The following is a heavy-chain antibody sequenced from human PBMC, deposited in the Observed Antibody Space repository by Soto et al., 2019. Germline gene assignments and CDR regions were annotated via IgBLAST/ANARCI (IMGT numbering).Heavy chain of an antibody. CDR1: GGSITSGGSY. Sequence: QVQLRESGPGLVKPSETLSLTCAVSGGSITSGGSYWSWVRQHPGKGLEWIGHVYYSWSAYYNPSLQIRVALSVDTSKNHFSLRVNYVTAADTAVYYCAKSLPGGTIYYMDVWGEGTPITVSS. D-gene: IGHD1-26*01. CDR2: VYYSWSA. CDR3: AKSLPGGTIYYMDV. J-gene: IGHJ6*03. V-gene: IGHV4-31*11.